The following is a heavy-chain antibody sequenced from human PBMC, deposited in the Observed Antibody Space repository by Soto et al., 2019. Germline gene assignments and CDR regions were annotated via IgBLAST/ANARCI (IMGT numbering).Heavy chain of an antibody. CDR2: IKQDGSEK. CDR3: ARGRGCSTGCHNFDY. CDR1: GFTFSSYW. J-gene: IGHJ4*02. V-gene: IGHV3-7*01. Sequence: EVQLVESGGGLVQPGGSLRLSCAASGFTFSSYWMSWVRQAPGKGLEWVANIKQDGSEKYYVDSVKGRFTISRDNAKHSLYLQMNSLRAEETAVYYCARGRGCSTGCHNFDYWGQGTLVTVSS. D-gene: IGHD2-2*01.